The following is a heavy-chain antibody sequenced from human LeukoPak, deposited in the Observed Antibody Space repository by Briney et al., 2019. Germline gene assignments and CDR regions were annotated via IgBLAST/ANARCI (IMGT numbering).Heavy chain of an antibody. CDR2: INPKSRNT. V-gene: IGHV1-8*03. J-gene: IGHJ3*02. CDR3: ARGRLWNFNDGFDI. Sequence: VASVKVSCKASGDTFNSYDINWVRQAPGLGLEWMGWINPKSRNTGYAEQFQGRVTITGDASISTAYMELRSLTSNDTAVYYCARGRLWNFNDGFDIWGQGTMVTVSS. CDR1: GDTFNSYD. D-gene: IGHD2-21*01.